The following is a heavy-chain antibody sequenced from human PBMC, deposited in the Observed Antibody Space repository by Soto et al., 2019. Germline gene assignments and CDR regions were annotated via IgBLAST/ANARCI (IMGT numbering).Heavy chain of an antibody. J-gene: IGHJ6*03. V-gene: IGHV3-64*01. Sequence: EVQLAESGGGLAQPGGSLGLSCAAPGFTLRGYAMDWFRRAPGKGLEYVSGISSNGVGTYYANSVQGRFTISRDNSKNTVYLQMGSLRPEDMAVYYCARRARPDFYYMDVWGKGTTVTVSS. D-gene: IGHD6-6*01. CDR2: ISSNGVGT. CDR3: ARRARPDFYYMDV. CDR1: GFTLRGYA.